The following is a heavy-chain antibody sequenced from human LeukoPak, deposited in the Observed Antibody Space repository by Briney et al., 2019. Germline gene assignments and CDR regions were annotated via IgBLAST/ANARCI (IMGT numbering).Heavy chain of an antibody. Sequence: ASVRVSCKASGYTFTGYYMHWVRQAPGQGLEWMGWINPNSGGTNYAQKFQGRVTMTRDTSISTAYMELSRLRSDDTAVYYCARVGATGTTSPFDYWGQGTLVTVSS. CDR1: GYTFTGYY. CDR3: ARVGATGTTSPFDY. J-gene: IGHJ4*02. CDR2: INPNSGGT. V-gene: IGHV1-2*02. D-gene: IGHD1-1*01.